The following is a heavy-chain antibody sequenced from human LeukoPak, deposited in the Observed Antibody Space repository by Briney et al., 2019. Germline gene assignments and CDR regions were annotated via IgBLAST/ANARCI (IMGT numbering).Heavy chain of an antibody. CDR2: ISAYNGNT. J-gene: IGHJ6*02. Sequence: ASVKVSCKASGYTFTSYGISRVRQAPGQGLEWMGWISAYNGNTNYAQKLQGRVTMTTDTSTSTACMELRSLRSDDTAVYYCAETSYYYYGMDVWGQGTTVTVSS. CDR3: AETSYYYYGMDV. V-gene: IGHV1-18*01. CDR1: GYTFTSYG.